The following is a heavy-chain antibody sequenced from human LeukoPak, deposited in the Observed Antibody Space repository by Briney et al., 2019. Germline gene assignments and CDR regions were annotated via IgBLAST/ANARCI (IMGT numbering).Heavy chain of an antibody. J-gene: IGHJ4*02. D-gene: IGHD3-3*01. CDR2: IYHSGST. CDR3: ARCYDFWSGHDY. V-gene: IGHV4-30-2*01. Sequence: SWIRQPPGKGLEWIGYIYHSGSTYYNPSLKSRVTISADRSKNQFSLKLSSVTAADTAVYYCARCYDFWSGHDYWGQGTLVTVSS.